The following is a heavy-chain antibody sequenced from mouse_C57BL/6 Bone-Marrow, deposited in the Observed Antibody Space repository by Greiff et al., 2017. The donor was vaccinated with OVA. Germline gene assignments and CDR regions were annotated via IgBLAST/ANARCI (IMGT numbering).Heavy chain of an antibody. V-gene: IGHV5-6*01. CDR3: ARGSSRAY. J-gene: IGHJ3*01. Sequence: VQLKESGGDLVKPGGSLKLSCAASGFTFSSYGMSWVRQTPDKRLEWVATISSGGSYTYYPDSVKGRFTISRDNAKNTLYLQMSSLKSEDTAMYYCARGSSRAYWGQGTLVTVSA. CDR1: GFTFSSYG. CDR2: ISSGGSYT. D-gene: IGHD3-3*01.